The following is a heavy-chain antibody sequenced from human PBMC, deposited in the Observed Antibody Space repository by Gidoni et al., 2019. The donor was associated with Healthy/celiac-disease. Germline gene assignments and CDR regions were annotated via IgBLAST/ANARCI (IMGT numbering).Heavy chain of an antibody. CDR3: ARLPGTQDY. D-gene: IGHD1-1*01. Sequence: QVQLVQSGAEVKKPGASVKVSCKASGYTFTSYYMHGVRQAPGQGLEWMGILNPSGGSTSYAQKFQGSVTMTRDTSTSTVYMELSSLRSEDTAVYYCARLPGTQDYWGQGTLVTVSS. CDR1: GYTFTSYY. V-gene: IGHV1-46*01. J-gene: IGHJ4*02. CDR2: LNPSGGST.